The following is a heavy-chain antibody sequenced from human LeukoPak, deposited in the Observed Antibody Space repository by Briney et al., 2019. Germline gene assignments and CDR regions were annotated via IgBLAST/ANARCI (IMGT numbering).Heavy chain of an antibody. Sequence: GGSLRLSCAASGFTFSSYAMRWVRQAPGKGLEWVAVISYDGSNKYYADSVKGRFTISRDNSKNTLYLQMNSLRAEDTAVYYCAREGGEMATGAFDIWGQGTMVTVSS. D-gene: IGHD5-24*01. CDR2: ISYDGSNK. CDR3: AREGGEMATGAFDI. CDR1: GFTFSSYA. V-gene: IGHV3-30-3*01. J-gene: IGHJ3*02.